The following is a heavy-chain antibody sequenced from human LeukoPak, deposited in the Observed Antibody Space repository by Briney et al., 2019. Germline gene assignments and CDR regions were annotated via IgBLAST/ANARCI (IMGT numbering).Heavy chain of an antibody. D-gene: IGHD6-19*01. V-gene: IGHV4-4*07. CDR2: IYTTGST. J-gene: IGHJ4*02. CDR1: GDSISSDY. Sequence: PSETLSLTCSVSGDSISSDYWSWIRQLAGKGLEWIGRIYTTGSTNYNPSLKSRVTMSVDMSKNQFSLKLSSVTATDTAVYYCASASGYWGQGTLVTVSS. CDR3: ASASGY.